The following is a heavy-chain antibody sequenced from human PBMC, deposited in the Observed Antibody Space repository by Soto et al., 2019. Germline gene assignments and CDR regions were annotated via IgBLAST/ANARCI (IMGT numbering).Heavy chain of an antibody. J-gene: IGHJ4*02. CDR2: IYSGGST. V-gene: IGHV3-53*02. CDR3: ARGGGESSGWYKPYYFDY. Sequence: EVQLVETGGGLIQPGGSLRLSCAASGFTVSSNYMSWVRQAPGKGLEWVSVIYSGGSTYYADSVKGRFTISRDNSKNTLYLQMNSLRAEDTAVDYWARGGGESSGWYKPYYFDYWGQGTLVTVSS. D-gene: IGHD6-19*01. CDR1: GFTVSSNY.